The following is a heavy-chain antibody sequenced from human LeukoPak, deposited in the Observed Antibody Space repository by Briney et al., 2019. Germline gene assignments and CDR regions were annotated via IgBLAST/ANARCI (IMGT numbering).Heavy chain of an antibody. CDR3: ARDPGGYSGYDVDS. D-gene: IGHD5-12*01. J-gene: IGHJ4*02. CDR2: INWNGGRI. Sequence: GGSLRLSCAASGFIFDDHGMSWVRHAPGKGLEWVSGINWNGGRIAYADSVKGRFTVSRDNAKNSLYLQMNSLRAEDTAVYYCARDPGGYSGYDVDSWGQGTLVTVSS. CDR1: GFIFDDHG. V-gene: IGHV3-20*04.